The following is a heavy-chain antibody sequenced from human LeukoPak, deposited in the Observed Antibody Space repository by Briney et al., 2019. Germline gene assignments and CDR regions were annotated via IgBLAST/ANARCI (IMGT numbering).Heavy chain of an antibody. CDR1: GFTFSTYW. V-gene: IGHV3-74*01. CDR3: ARAPSEIGGYYPEYFRH. CDR2: IKSDGST. D-gene: IGHD3-22*01. J-gene: IGHJ1*01. Sequence: GGSLRLSCAASGFTFSTYWMHWVRQAPGKGLVWVSRIKSDGSTNYADSVKGRLTISRDNAKNTVSLQMNSLRPEDTGVYYCARAPSEIGGYYPEYFRHWGQGTLVTVSS.